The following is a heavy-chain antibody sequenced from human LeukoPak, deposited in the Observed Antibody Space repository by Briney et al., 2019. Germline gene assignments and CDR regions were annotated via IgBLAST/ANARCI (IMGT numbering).Heavy chain of an antibody. CDR2: INHSGST. V-gene: IGHV4-34*01. CDR3: ARSYGSGSYYKGNWFDP. CDR1: GGSFSGYY. D-gene: IGHD3-10*01. Sequence: SETLSLTCAVYGGSFSGYYWSWIRQPPGEGLEWMGEINHSGSTNYNPSLKSRVTISVDTSKNQFSLKLSSVTAADTAVYYCARSYGSGSYYKGNWFDPWGQGTLVTVSS. J-gene: IGHJ5*02.